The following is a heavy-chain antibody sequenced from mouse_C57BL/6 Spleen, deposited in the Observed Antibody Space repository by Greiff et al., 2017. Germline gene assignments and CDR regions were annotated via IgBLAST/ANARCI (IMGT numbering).Heavy chain of an antibody. J-gene: IGHJ4*01. Sequence: VQLQQSGAELVKPGASVKISCKASGYAFSSYWMNWVKQRPGKGLEWIGQIYPGDGDTNYNGQFKGKAALTANKSSSTAYMQLSSLTSEDSAVYFCARYGFSSYDAMDYWGQGTSVTVSS. V-gene: IGHV1-80*01. D-gene: IGHD1-1*01. CDR1: GYAFSSYW. CDR3: ARYGFSSYDAMDY. CDR2: IYPGDGDT.